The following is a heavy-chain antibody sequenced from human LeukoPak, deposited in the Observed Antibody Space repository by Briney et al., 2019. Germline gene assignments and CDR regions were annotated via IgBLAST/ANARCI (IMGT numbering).Heavy chain of an antibody. V-gene: IGHV1-18*01. D-gene: IGHD3-22*01. CDR3: ARRVGDYSHPYDY. Sequence: ASVKVSCKASGYTFTSYGISWVRQAPGQGLEWMGWISAYNGNTNYAQKRQGRGTITTDTSTSTAYMGLRSLRSDDTAMYYCARRVGDYSHPYDYWGQGTLVTVSS. J-gene: IGHJ4*02. CDR2: ISAYNGNT. CDR1: GYTFTSYG.